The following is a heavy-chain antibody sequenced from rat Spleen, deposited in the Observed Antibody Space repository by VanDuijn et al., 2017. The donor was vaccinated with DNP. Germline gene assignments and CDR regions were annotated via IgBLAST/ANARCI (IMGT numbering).Heavy chain of an antibody. D-gene: IGHD1-1*01. J-gene: IGHJ4*01. CDR2: ISYEGSST. V-gene: IGHV5-22*01. CDR3: AKGDYSPMDA. CDR1: GFSLTSYG. Sequence: VQLKESGPGLVQPSRTLSLTCTVSGFSLTSYGVSWVRQPPGKGLEWVASISYEGSSTYYGDSVKGRFTISRDNAKSTLYLQMNSLRSEDTATYYCAKGDYSPMDAWGQGTSVTVSS.